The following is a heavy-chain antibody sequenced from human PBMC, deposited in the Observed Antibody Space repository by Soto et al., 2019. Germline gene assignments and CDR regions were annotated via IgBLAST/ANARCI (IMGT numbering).Heavy chain of an antibody. J-gene: IGHJ6*02. D-gene: IGHD4-4*01. CDR2: ISGSGIST. V-gene: IGHV3-23*01. CDR3: VKPPVITASYYYYDMDV. Sequence: GGSLRLSCAASGFTFSTYPMSWVRQAPGKGLEWVSGISGSGISTYYADSVKGRFTISRDNSKNTVFLQMNSLRDEDTAVYYCVKPPVITASYYYYDMDVWGQGTTVTVSS. CDR1: GFTFSTYP.